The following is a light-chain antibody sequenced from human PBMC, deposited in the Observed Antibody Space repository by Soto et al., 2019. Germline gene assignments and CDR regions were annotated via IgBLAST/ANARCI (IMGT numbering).Light chain of an antibody. CDR1: SSDISGYNY. CDR2: DVS. J-gene: IGLJ1*01. CDR3: SSYTSSSTDV. Sequence: QSALTQPASVSGSPGQSITISCTGTSSDISGYNYVSWYQQHPGKAPKLMIYDVSHRPSGVSNRFSGSKSGNTASLTISGLQAEDEGDYYCSSYTSSSTDVFGTGTKLTVL. V-gene: IGLV2-14*03.